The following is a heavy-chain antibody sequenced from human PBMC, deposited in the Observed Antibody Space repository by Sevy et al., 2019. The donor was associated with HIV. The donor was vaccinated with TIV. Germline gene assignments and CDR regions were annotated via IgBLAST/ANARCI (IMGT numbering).Heavy chain of an antibody. V-gene: IGHV4-39*01. CDR2: IYYSGST. J-gene: IGHJ4*02. D-gene: IGHD5-18*01. CDR1: GGSISSSSYY. CDR3: VTQGGYCYGLGVKPYFDY. Sequence: SEILSLTCTVSGGSISSSSYYWGWIRQPPGKGLEWIGSIYYSGSTYYNPSLKSRVTISVDTSKKQFSLQLSSVTAADTAVNYCVTQGGYCYGLGVKPYFDYWGQGTLVTVSS.